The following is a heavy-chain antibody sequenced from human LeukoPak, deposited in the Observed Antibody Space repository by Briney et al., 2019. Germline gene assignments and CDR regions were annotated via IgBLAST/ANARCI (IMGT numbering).Heavy chain of an antibody. CDR1: GLTFSSYG. CDR2: ISGSGGST. D-gene: IGHD3-10*01. Sequence: PGGSLRLSCAASGLTFSSYGMSWVRQAPGKGLEWVSAISGSGGSTYYADSVKGRFTISRDNSKNTLYLQMNSLRAEDTAVYYCANDYGSGRGYFDYWGQGTLVTVSS. CDR3: ANDYGSGRGYFDY. J-gene: IGHJ4*02. V-gene: IGHV3-23*01.